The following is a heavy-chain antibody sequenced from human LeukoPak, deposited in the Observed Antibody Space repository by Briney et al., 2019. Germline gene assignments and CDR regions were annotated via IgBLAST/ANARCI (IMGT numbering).Heavy chain of an antibody. CDR1: GITSNNYW. CDR2: INEDESGK. V-gene: IGHV3-7*01. J-gene: IGHJ4*02. CDR3: VRGLFYFDS. Sequence: PGGSLRLSCLASGITSNNYWMAWVRQAPGKGLEWMANINEDESGKYYVDSVRGRFTISRDNAKNSLYLHMNNLRAEDTAVYFCVRGLFYFDSWGQGTLVTVSS.